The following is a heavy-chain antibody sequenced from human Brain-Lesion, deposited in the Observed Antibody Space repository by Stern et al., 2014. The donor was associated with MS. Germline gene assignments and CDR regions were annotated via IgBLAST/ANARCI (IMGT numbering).Heavy chain of an antibody. J-gene: IGHJ4*02. D-gene: IGHD1-26*01. CDR2: FDPEDGET. V-gene: IGHV1-24*01. CDR1: GYTLTELS. Sequence: QVQLVESGAEVKKPGASVKVSCKVSGYTLTELSMHWVRQAPRKGLEWMGGFDPEDGETIYAQKFQGRVTMTEDTSTDTAYMELSSLRSEDTAVYYCATLSPGAGGNYYRHFDYWGQGTPVTVSS. CDR3: ATLSPGAGGNYYRHFDY.